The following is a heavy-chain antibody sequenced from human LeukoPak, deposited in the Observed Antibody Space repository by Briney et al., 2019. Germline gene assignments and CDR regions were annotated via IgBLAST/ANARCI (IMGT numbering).Heavy chain of an antibody. CDR3: ARGREGYSYEFDY. Sequence: GGSLRLSCTASGFTFSDYEMNWVRQATGKGLEWVAYISNSGSTINYADSVKGRFTISRDNAKKSLYLQMNSLRAEDTAVYYCARGREGYSYEFDYWGQGTLVTVSS. V-gene: IGHV3-48*03. CDR2: ISNSGSTI. CDR1: GFTFSDYE. J-gene: IGHJ4*02. D-gene: IGHD5-18*01.